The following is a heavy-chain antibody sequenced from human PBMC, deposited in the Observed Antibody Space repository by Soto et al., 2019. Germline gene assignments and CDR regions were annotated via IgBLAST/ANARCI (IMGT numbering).Heavy chain of an antibody. CDR2: IFYSGGT. CDR1: GGSISSSGHY. CDR3: ARRSYGSGVDL. Sequence: QLQLQESGPGLVKPSEALSLTCTVSGGSISSSGHYWGWIRQTPGKGLEWIGNIFYSGGTHYNASFRSRVSISVDSSKNQLSLKVTSVTAADTAVYYCARRSYGSGVDLWVRGTLVTVSS. D-gene: IGHD3-10*01. J-gene: IGHJ5*02. V-gene: IGHV4-39*01.